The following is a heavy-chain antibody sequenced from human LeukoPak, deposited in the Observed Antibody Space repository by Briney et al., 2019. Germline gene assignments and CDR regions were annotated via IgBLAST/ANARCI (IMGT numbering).Heavy chain of an antibody. D-gene: IGHD2-2*01. Sequence: ASVKVSCKASGYSFTSYGISWVRQAPGQGLEWMGGISGHNGNTNYAQKVQGRVAMTTDTSTSTAYMELKSLRSDDTAVYYCATILGYWCKTSCPRRGPLFDPWGQGTLVTLPS. J-gene: IGHJ5*01. CDR3: ATILGYWCKTSCPRRGPLFDP. CDR1: GYSFTSYG. CDR2: ISGHNGNT. V-gene: IGHV1-18*01.